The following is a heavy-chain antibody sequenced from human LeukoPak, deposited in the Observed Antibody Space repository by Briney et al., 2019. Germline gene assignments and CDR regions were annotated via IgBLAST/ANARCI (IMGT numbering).Heavy chain of an antibody. CDR2: IYYSGST. D-gene: IGHD3-22*01. V-gene: IGHV4-39*07. Sequence: SETLSLTCTVSGGSISSSSYYWGWIRQPPGTGLEWLGSIYYSGSTYYNPSLKSRVTISVDTSKNQFSLKLSSVTAADTAVYYCARTKRGSDSSGYYRHYYFDYWGQGTLVTVSS. CDR3: ARTKRGSDSSGYYRHYYFDY. CDR1: GGSISSSSYY. J-gene: IGHJ4*02.